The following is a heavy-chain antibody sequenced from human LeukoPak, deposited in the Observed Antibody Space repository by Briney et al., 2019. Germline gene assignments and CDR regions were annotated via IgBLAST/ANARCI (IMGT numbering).Heavy chain of an antibody. Sequence: SETLSLTCAVYGGSFSGYYWSWIRQPPGKGLEWIGEINHSGSTNYNPSLKSRVTISVDTSKNQFSLKLSSVTAADTAVYYCARGFAVPNWFDPWGQGTLVTVSS. CDR2: INHSGST. V-gene: IGHV4-34*01. J-gene: IGHJ5*02. D-gene: IGHD3-3*01. CDR3: ARGFAVPNWFDP. CDR1: GGSFSGYY.